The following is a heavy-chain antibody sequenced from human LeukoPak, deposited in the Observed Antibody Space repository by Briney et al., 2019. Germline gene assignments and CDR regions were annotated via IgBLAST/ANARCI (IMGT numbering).Heavy chain of an antibody. V-gene: IGHV3-48*03. J-gene: IGHJ4*02. D-gene: IGHD1-14*01. CDR3: ARNRVKFDY. CDR2: ISSSGSTI. CDR1: GFTFSSYE. Sequence: GGSLRLSCAASGFTFSSYEMNWVRQAPGKGLEWVSYISSSGSTIYYADSVKGRFTISRDNAKNSLYLQMNSLRAEDTAVYYCARNRVKFDYWGQGTLLTVSS.